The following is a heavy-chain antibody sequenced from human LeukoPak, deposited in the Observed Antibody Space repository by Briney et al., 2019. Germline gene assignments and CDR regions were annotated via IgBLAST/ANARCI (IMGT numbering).Heavy chain of an antibody. D-gene: IGHD2-2*01. V-gene: IGHV1-69*05. J-gene: IGHJ4*02. CDR3: ASRGYCSSTSCRGFDY. CDR1: GGTFSSHA. Sequence: GASVKVSCKASGGTFSSHAISWVRQAPGQGLEWMGGIIPIFGTANYAQKFQGRVTITTDESTSTAYMELSSLRSEDTAVYYCASRGYCSSTSCRGFDYWGQGTLVTVSS. CDR2: IIPIFGTA.